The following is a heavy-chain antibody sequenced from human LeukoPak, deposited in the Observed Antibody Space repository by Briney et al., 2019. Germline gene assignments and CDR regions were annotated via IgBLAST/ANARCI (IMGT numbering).Heavy chain of an antibody. D-gene: IGHD3-22*01. CDR2: ISAYNGNT. Sequence: ASVKVSCKASSYSFTTYGISWVRQAPGQGPEWMGWISAYNGNTQYAQKFQGRVTMTADTLTTTAYMELRSLRSADTAVYYCARDCRADSCYPLDVWGKGTTVTVSS. V-gene: IGHV1-18*01. J-gene: IGHJ6*04. CDR3: ARDCRADSCYPLDV. CDR1: SYSFTTYG.